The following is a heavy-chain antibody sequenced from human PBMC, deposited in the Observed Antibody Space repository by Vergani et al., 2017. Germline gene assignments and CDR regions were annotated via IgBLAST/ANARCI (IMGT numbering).Heavy chain of an antibody. CDR3: ARARANYGDYPPYYYYYMYV. Sequence: QVQLVQSGAEVKKPGSSVKVSCKASGGTFSSYAISWVRQAPGQGLEWMGGIIPIFGTANYAQKFQGRVTITADESTSTAYMELSSLRSEDTAVYYCARARANYGDYPPYYYYYMYVWGKGTTVTVSS. V-gene: IGHV1-69*01. D-gene: IGHD4-17*01. CDR2: IIPIFGTA. CDR1: GGTFSSYA. J-gene: IGHJ6*03.